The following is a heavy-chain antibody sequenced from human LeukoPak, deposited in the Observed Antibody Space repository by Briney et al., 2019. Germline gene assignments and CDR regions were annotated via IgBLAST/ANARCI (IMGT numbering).Heavy chain of an antibody. CDR3: ARELPADAFDI. CDR1: GGSITSGTFY. CDR2: INHGGST. Sequence: SETLSLTCSVSGGSITSGTFYWAWIRQPAGQGLEWIGCINHGGSTYFNPTLKSRVSISVDTSKNQFSLKMNSVTAADTAMYFCARELPADAFDIWGQGTTVTVSS. J-gene: IGHJ3*02. D-gene: IGHD1-14*01. V-gene: IGHV4-39*07.